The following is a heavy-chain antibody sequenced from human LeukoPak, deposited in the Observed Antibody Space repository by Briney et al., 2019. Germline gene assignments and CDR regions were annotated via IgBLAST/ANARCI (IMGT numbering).Heavy chain of an antibody. CDR2: ISYEGTIK. D-gene: IGHD3-10*01. CDR1: GFSFSGNS. Sequence: GGSLRLSCAGSGFSFSGNSMNWVRQAPGKGLEWVAVISYEGTIKYYADSVKGRFTISRDNSKNTLYLQMNSLRAEDTAVYYCARKDSGRYIRPFDYWGQGTLVTVSS. CDR3: ARKDSGRYIRPFDY. V-gene: IGHV3-30*03. J-gene: IGHJ4*02.